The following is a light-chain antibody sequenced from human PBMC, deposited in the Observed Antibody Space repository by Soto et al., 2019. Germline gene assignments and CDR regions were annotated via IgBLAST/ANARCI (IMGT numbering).Light chain of an antibody. V-gene: IGKV1-9*01. Sequence: DIQMTQSPSSLSASVGDRFTIACRASQSISSYLNWYQHKPGKAPKLLIYAASTLQSGVPSRFSGSGSGTEFTLTISSLQPEDFATYSCQQLNSYPLTFGGGTKVDIK. J-gene: IGKJ4*01. CDR3: QQLNSYPLT. CDR1: QSISSY. CDR2: AAS.